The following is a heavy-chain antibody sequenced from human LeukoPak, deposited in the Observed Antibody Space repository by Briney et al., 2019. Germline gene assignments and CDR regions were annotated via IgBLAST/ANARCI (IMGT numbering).Heavy chain of an antibody. CDR2: IWYDGSNK. J-gene: IGHJ6*02. CDR1: GFTFSSYG. CDR3: ARDDSSSWYYYYYGMDV. D-gene: IGHD6-13*01. Sequence: GRSLRLSCAASGFTFSSYGVHWVRQAPGKGLEWVAVIWYDGSNKYYADSVKGRFTISSDNSKNTLYLQMNSLRAEDTAVYYCARDDSSSWYYYYYGMDVWGQGTTVTVSS. V-gene: IGHV3-33*01.